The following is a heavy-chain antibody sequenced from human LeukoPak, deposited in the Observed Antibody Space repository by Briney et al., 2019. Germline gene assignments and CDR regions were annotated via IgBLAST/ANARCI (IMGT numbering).Heavy chain of an antibody. CDR2: INPNSGGT. Sequence: ASVKVSCKASGYTFTGYYMHWVRQAPGQGLEWMGWINPNSGGTNYAQKFQGRVTMTRDTSISTAYMELSRLRSDDTAVYYCTTDRRVATAFFDYWGQGTLVTVSS. V-gene: IGHV1-2*02. CDR1: GYTFTGYY. J-gene: IGHJ4*02. D-gene: IGHD5-12*01. CDR3: TTDRRVATAFFDY.